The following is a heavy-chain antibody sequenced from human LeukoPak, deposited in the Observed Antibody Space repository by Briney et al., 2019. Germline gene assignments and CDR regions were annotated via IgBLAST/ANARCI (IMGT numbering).Heavy chain of an antibody. CDR1: GGSISSYY. Sequence: PSETLSLTCTVSGGSISSYYWSWIRQPPGKGLEWIGYIYYSGSTNYNPSLKSRVTISVDTSKNQFSVKLSSVTAADTAVYYCARHHPRTMIVVVGTFDIWGQGTRVTVSS. V-gene: IGHV4-59*08. CDR2: IYYSGST. J-gene: IGHJ3*02. D-gene: IGHD3-22*01. CDR3: ARHHPRTMIVVVGTFDI.